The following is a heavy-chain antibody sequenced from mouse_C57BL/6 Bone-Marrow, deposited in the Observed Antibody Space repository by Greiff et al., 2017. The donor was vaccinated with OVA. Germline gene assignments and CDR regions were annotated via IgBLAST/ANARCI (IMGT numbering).Heavy chain of an antibody. CDR1: GYSFTGYF. V-gene: IGHV1-20*01. CDR2: INPYNGDT. CDR3: AREGNYYGRGFAY. Sequence: DVQLQESGPELVKPGDSVKISCKASGYSFTGYFMNWVMQSHGKSLEWIGRINPYNGDTFYNQKFKGKATLTVDKSSSTAHMELRSLTSEDSAVYYCAREGNYYGRGFAYWGQGTLVTVSA. D-gene: IGHD1-1*01. J-gene: IGHJ3*01.